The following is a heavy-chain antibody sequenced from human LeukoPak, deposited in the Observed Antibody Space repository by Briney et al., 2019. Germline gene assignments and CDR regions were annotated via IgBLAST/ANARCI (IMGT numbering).Heavy chain of an antibody. CDR2: ISAYNGNT. CDR3: ARALQYYYGSGVPNDP. CDR1: GYTFTSYG. Sequence: GASVKVSCKASGYTFTSYGISWVRQAPGQGLEWIGWISAYNGNTNYAQKLQGRVTMTTDTSTSTAYMELRSLRSDDTAVYYCARALQYYYGSGVPNDPWGQGTLVTVSS. V-gene: IGHV1-18*01. D-gene: IGHD3-10*01. J-gene: IGHJ5*02.